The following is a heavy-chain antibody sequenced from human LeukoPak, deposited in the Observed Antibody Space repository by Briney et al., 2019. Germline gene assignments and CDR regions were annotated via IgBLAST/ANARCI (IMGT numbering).Heavy chain of an antibody. Sequence: GESLKISCQVSGYIFTHYWIGWVRQMPGKGLESMGITYPADSDTTYSPSFQGQVTISADKSISTAYLQWSNLKASDTAMYYCARVSRYSGYEGDAFDIWGQGTTVTVSS. J-gene: IGHJ3*02. CDR1: GYIFTHYW. V-gene: IGHV5-51*01. CDR3: ARVSRYSGYEGDAFDI. CDR2: TYPADSDT. D-gene: IGHD5-12*01.